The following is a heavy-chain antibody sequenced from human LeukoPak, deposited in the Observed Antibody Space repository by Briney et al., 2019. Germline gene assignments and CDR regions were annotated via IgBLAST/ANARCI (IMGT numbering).Heavy chain of an antibody. D-gene: IGHD5-24*01. Sequence: GGSLRLSCAASGFTFSNHGMHWVRQAPGKGLEWVAVIWYDGSHRYYPDSAKGRFTISRDNSKNTLFLQMDSLRVDDTAVYYCVRDNAAADGALDYWGQGSLVTVSS. CDR3: VRDNAAADGALDY. CDR1: GFTFSNHG. V-gene: IGHV3-33*02. CDR2: IWYDGSHR. J-gene: IGHJ4*02.